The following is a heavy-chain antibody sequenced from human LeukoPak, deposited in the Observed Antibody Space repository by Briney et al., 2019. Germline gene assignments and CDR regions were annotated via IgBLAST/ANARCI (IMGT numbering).Heavy chain of an antibody. CDR1: GYTFSTYG. CDR2: INTNNGNT. V-gene: IGHV1-18*01. CDR3: ARKRCTGDCYLFDP. D-gene: IGHD2-21*02. Sequence: ASVKVSCKASGYTFSTYGLMWVRQAPGQGLEWMGWINTNNGNTNYAQKFQGRVTMTTDTSTSTGYMELGSLRFDDTAVYYCARKRCTGDCYLFDPWGQGTLVTVSS. J-gene: IGHJ5*02.